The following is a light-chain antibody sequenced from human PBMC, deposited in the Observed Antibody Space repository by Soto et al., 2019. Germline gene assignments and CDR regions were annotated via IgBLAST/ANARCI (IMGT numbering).Light chain of an antibody. CDR2: AAS. Sequence: AIQMTQSPSSLSASVGDRVTITCRASQGIRNDLGWYQQKPGKAPKLPIYAASSLQSGVPSRFSGSGSGTESALTLSSLQHEDFATYYCQQADTFPWTFRKRTKVQIK. CDR1: QGIRND. V-gene: IGKV1-6*01. CDR3: QQADTFPWT. J-gene: IGKJ1*01.